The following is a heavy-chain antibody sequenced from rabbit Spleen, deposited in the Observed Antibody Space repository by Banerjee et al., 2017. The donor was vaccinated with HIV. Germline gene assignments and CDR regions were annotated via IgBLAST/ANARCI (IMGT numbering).Heavy chain of an antibody. V-gene: IGHV1S45*01. CDR3: ARGAGVGAATFVYTLDL. D-gene: IGHD1-1*01. CDR1: GFSFSGSYW. J-gene: IGHJ2*01. Sequence: QQQLEESGGGLVKPGGTLTLTCTASGFSFSGSYWICWVRQAPGKGLEWIACIYAGSGGTYYASWAKGRFTISKTSSTTVTLQMTSLTAADTATYFCARGAGVGAATFVYTLDLWGPGTLVTVS. CDR2: IYAGSGGT.